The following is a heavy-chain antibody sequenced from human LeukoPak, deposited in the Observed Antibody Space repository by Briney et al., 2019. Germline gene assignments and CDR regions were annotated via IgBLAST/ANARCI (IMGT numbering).Heavy chain of an antibody. CDR2: ISYDGSNK. CDR1: GFTFSSYG. J-gene: IGHJ6*02. Sequence: GGSLRLSCAASGFTFSSYGMHWVRQAPGKGLEWVAVISYDGSNKYYADSVKGRFTISRDNSKNTLYLQMNSLRAEDTAVYYCAKDQDDVSAMETYCMDVWGQGTTVTVSS. D-gene: IGHD5-18*01. CDR3: AKDQDDVSAMETYCMDV. V-gene: IGHV3-30*18.